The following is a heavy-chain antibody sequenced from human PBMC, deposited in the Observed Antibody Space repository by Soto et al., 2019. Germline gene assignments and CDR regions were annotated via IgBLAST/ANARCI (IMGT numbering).Heavy chain of an antibody. V-gene: IGHV4-31*03. Sequence: SETLSLTCTVSGVSIASDDHYWSWIRQHPGKGLEWIGYMSYSGTTYYNPPLRSRVTISVDTSKSQFSLKLSSVTAADTAVYFCARAPPGGDCGRIFDFWGHGTLVTVSS. CDR2: MSYSGTT. CDR3: ARAPPGGDCGRIFDF. CDR1: GVSIASDDHY. D-gene: IGHD2-21*02. J-gene: IGHJ4*01.